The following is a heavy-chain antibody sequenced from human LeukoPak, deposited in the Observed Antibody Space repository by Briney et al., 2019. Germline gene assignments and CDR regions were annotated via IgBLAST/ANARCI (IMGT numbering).Heavy chain of an antibody. Sequence: PSETLSLTCAVYGWSLNNHYWIWIRQPPGKGLEWIGEINHSGSTNYNPSLKSRVTISVDTSKSQFFLKLSSVTAADTAVYYCARGPAAVHPWGQGTLVTVSS. CDR2: INHSGST. D-gene: IGHD6-13*01. CDR3: ARGPAAVHP. V-gene: IGHV4-34*01. J-gene: IGHJ5*02. CDR1: GWSLNNHY.